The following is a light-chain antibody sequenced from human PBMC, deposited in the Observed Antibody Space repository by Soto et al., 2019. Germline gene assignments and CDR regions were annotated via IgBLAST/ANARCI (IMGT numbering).Light chain of an antibody. J-gene: IGKJ1*01. CDR2: GAS. CDR1: QSVNSNF. V-gene: IGKV3-20*01. Sequence: VVLTQSPGTLSLSPWDRATLSCRASQSVNSNFLAWYQQKPGQAPRLLIYGASSRATGIPDTFSGSGSGTDVTLTISRLEPGDFAVYYCQQYGTSPWTFGQGTKVDIK. CDR3: QQYGTSPWT.